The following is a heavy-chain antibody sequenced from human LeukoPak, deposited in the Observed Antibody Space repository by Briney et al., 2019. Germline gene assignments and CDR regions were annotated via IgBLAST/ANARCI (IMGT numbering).Heavy chain of an antibody. CDR3: ARFDCELGFWSGYYSVDPRCYFDY. D-gene: IGHD3-3*01. CDR2: ISAYNGNT. J-gene: IGHJ4*02. V-gene: IGHV1-18*01. CDR1: GYTFTSYD. Sequence: PLASVKVSCKASGYTFTSYDINWVRQAPGQGLEWMGWISAYNGNTNYAQKLQGRVTMTTDTSTSTAYMELRSLRSGDTAVYYCARFDCELGFWSGYYSVDPRCYFDYWGQGTLVTVSS.